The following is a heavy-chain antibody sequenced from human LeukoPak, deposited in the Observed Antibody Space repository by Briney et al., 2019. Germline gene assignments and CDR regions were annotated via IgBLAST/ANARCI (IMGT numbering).Heavy chain of an antibody. D-gene: IGHD4-23*01. V-gene: IGHV3-23*01. Sequence: GGSLRLSCAASGFTFSTYAMGWVRPAPGEGLRWVSSISGNGVTTYYADSVKGRFTISRDNSKNTLYLQMNSLRAEDTALYYCAKALYGGNTVWGQGTLVTVSS. J-gene: IGHJ4*02. CDR2: ISGNGVTT. CDR3: AKALYGGNTV. CDR1: GFTFSTYA.